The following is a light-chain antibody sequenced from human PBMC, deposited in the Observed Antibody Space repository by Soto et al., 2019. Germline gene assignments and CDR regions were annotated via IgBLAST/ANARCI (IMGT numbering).Light chain of an antibody. Sequence: EIVLTQYPGTLSLSPGERATLSCIASQSVTSSYLAWYQQQPGQAPRLLIYAASSRATGIPDRFSGSGSGTDFTLTISRLEPEDFAVYYCQHYGFSATFGGGTKVEIK. V-gene: IGKV3-20*01. CDR3: QHYGFSAT. J-gene: IGKJ4*01. CDR2: AAS. CDR1: QSVTSSY.